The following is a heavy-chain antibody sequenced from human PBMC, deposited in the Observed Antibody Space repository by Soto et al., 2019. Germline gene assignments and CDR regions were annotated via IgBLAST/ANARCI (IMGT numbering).Heavy chain of an antibody. J-gene: IGHJ4*02. CDR3: TTDGPFTVPGDY. V-gene: IGHV3-15*07. CDR1: GFTFTNAW. Sequence: DVQLVVSGVGLVKPGVSGRLASAASGFTFTNAWMNWVRQAPGKGLEWVGRIKSKTDYGTTDYAAPVKGRFTISRDDSKNTLYLQMNSLKTEDTAVYYCTTDGPFTVPGDYWGQGTLVTVSS. D-gene: IGHD4-17*01. CDR2: IKSKTDYGTT.